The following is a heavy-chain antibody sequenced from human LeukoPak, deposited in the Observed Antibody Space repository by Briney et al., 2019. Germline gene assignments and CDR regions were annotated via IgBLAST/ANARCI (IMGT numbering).Heavy chain of an antibody. V-gene: IGHV4-59*01. CDR2: IYYSGST. CDR3: ARVDYYDSSGYQQGTWLDP. J-gene: IGHJ5*02. CDR1: GGSISSYY. Sequence: PSETLSLTCTVSGGSISSYYWSWIRQPPGKGLEWIGYIYYSGSTNYNPSLKSRVTISVDTSKNQFSLKLSSVTAADTAVYYCARVDYYDSSGYQQGTWLDPWGQGTLVTVSS. D-gene: IGHD3-22*01.